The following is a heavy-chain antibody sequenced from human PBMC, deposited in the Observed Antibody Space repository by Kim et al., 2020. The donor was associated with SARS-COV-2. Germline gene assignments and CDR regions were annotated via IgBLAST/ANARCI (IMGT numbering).Heavy chain of an antibody. CDR2: ISWNSGSI. CDR3: AKGGWLLTSEYYYGMDV. V-gene: IGHV3-9*01. D-gene: IGHD2-21*02. J-gene: IGHJ6*02. CDR1: GFTFDDYA. Sequence: GGSLRLSCAASGFTFDDYAMQWVRQAPGKGLEWVSGISWNSGSIGYADSVKGRFTISRDNAKNSLYLQMNSLRAEDTALYYSAKGGWLLTSEYYYGMDVWGQGATVAVSS.